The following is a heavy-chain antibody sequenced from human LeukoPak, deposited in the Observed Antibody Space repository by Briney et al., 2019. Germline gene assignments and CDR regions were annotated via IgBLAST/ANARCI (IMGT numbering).Heavy chain of an antibody. J-gene: IGHJ4*02. D-gene: IGHD4-17*01. Sequence: GGSLRLSCAASLFIFISYVMSWVRQAPGKGLDGVSAISGSGGSTYYADSVKGRFTISRDNSKNTLYLQMNRLRAEDTAVYYCAKLYNDYGDENFDYWGQGTLVTVSS. V-gene: IGHV3-23*01. CDR1: LFIFISYV. CDR3: AKLYNDYGDENFDY. CDR2: ISGSGGST.